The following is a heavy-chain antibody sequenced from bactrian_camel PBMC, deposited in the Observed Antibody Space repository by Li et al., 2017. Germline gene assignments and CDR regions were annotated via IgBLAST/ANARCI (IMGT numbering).Heavy chain of an antibody. J-gene: IGHJ4*01. V-gene: IGHV3S40*01. D-gene: IGHD5*01. CDR2: ISTSGVNI. CDR3: SVATTSGTFNY. CDR1: GFTFNTAD. Sequence: DVQLVESGGGSVQSGGSLRLSCAASGFTFNTADMSWVRQAPGKALEWVSTISTSGVNIYYTDSVKGRFTISRDNAKNTVYLQMNSLKPEDTALYYCSVATTSGTFNYWGQGTQVTVS.